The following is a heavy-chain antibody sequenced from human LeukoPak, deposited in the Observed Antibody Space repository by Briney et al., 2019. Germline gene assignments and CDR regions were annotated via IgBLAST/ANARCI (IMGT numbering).Heavy chain of an antibody. D-gene: IGHD3-10*01. J-gene: IGHJ5*02. CDR1: GSSFTSYW. Sequence: GASLKISFKGSGSSFTSYWIGWVRPMPGKGLEWMGIIYPGDSDTRYSPSFQGQVTISADKSISTAYLQWSSLKASDTAMYYCARGGYGSGSYYWGNWWFDPWGQGTLVTVSS. CDR3: ARGGYGSGSYYWGNWWFDP. V-gene: IGHV5-51*01. CDR2: IYPGDSDT.